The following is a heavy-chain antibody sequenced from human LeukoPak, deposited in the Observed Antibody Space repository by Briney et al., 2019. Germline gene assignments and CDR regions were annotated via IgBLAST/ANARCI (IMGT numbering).Heavy chain of an antibody. CDR3: ARQSYHLVYGFYYYYMDV. CDR1: GGSLNGYY. J-gene: IGHJ6*03. V-gene: IGHV4-34*01. D-gene: IGHD5/OR15-5a*01. CDR2: MSHSGSV. Sequence: SETLSLTCAVYGGSLNGYYWSWVRQPPGKGLERVGEMSHSGSVTYNPSLKSRVTISTDTSKNQFSLRLRSVTAADTAIYYCARQSYHLVYGFYYYYMDVWGKGTPVTVS.